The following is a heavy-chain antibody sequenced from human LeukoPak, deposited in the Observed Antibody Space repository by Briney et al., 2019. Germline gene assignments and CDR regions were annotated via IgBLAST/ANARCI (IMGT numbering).Heavy chain of an antibody. CDR1: GGSISSSSYY. Sequence: SETLSLTCTVSGGSISSSSYYWGWIRQPPGKRLEWIGSIYYSGSTYYNPSLKSRVTISVDTSKNQFSLKLSSVTAADTAVYYCARALLSSGWGWVWFDPWGQGTLVTVSS. CDR3: ARALLSSGWGWVWFDP. V-gene: IGHV4-39*07. CDR2: IYYSGST. D-gene: IGHD6-19*01. J-gene: IGHJ5*02.